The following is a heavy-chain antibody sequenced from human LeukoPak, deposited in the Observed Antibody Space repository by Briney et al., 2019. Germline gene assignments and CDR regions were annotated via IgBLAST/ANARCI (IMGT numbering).Heavy chain of an antibody. CDR1: GYSFTGYY. V-gene: IGHV1-2*02. D-gene: IGHD3-3*01. J-gene: IGHJ4*02. CDR2: INPNSGDA. CDR3: ARPPTYYDFWSRYPTPREFDS. Sequence: ASVKVSCKASGYSFTGYYMHWVRQAPGQGVEWMGWINPNSGDAKYAQKLRGRVTMTRDTSITTSYMALTRLRSDDTAVYYCARPPTYYDFWSRYPTPREFDSPGQGTLVTVSS.